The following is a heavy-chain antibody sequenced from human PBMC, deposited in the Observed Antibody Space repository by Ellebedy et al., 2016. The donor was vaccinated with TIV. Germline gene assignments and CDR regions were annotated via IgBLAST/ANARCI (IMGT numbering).Heavy chain of an antibody. CDR3: ARGGGIAVAGTNFDY. CDR2: ISYDGANK. J-gene: IGHJ4*02. Sequence: GESLKISCAASGFTFSSYALHWVRQAPDKGLEWVAVISYDGANKYYADSVKGRFTISRDNSKNTLYLQMNSLRAEDTAVYYCARGGGIAVAGTNFDYWGQGTLVTVSS. D-gene: IGHD6-19*01. V-gene: IGHV3-30-3*01. CDR1: GFTFSSYA.